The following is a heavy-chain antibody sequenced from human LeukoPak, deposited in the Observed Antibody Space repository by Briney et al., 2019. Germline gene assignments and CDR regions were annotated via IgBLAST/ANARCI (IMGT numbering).Heavy chain of an antibody. D-gene: IGHD5-24*01. J-gene: IGHJ4*02. CDR2: ISSSSSYI. CDR3: AREMATITGASHY. Sequence: GGSLRLSCAASGFTFSSYSMNWVRQAPGKGLEWVSSISSSSSYIYYADSVKGRFTISRDNAKNSLYLQMNSLRAEDTAVYYCAREMATITGASHYWGQGTLVTVSS. CDR1: GFTFSSYS. V-gene: IGHV3-21*01.